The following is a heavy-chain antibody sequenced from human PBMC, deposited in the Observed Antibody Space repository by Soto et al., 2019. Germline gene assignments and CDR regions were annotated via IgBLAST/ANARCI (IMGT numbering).Heavy chain of an antibody. Sequence: SETLSLTCSVSGVSVSDYHWSWIRLTPKKELQWIGYIYYSGSTNYNPSLKSRVTISVDTSKNQFSLKLSSVTAADTAVYYCARGSYYYDSSGYYHYWGQGTLVTVSS. CDR3: ARGSYYYDSSGYYHY. D-gene: IGHD3-22*01. V-gene: IGHV4-59*08. J-gene: IGHJ4*02. CDR1: GVSVSDYH. CDR2: IYYSGST.